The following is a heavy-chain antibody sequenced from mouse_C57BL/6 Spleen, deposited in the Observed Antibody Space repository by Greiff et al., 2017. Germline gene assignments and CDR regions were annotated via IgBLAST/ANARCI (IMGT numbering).Heavy chain of an antibody. V-gene: IGHV1-20*01. CDR3: ASKGAGYGCAY. D-gene: IGHD2-2*01. CDR1: GYSFTGYF. Sequence: EVQLQQSGPELVKPGDSVKISCKASGYSFTGYFMNWVMQSPGKSLEWIGRINPYNGDTFYNQKFKGKATLTVDKSSSTAHMERRSLTSEDSAVYYCASKGAGYGCAYWGQGTLVTVSA. J-gene: IGHJ3*01. CDR2: INPYNGDT.